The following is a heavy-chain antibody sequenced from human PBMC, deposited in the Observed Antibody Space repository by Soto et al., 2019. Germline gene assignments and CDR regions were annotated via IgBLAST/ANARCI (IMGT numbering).Heavy chain of an antibody. CDR2: LSYDGSNN. CDR3: ARETTREDNTGYYLDI. V-gene: IGHV3-30-3*01. CDR1: GFTFSDYA. D-gene: IGHD3-9*01. Sequence: QEQLVESGGGVAQPGTSLRLSCAASGFTFSDYAFHWVRQSPVKGLEWVALLSYDGSNNYYADSVKGRVSVSRDNSRNTLNMQLNSLSPEDTAMYYCARETTREDNTGYYLDIWGQGTMVTVSS. J-gene: IGHJ3*02.